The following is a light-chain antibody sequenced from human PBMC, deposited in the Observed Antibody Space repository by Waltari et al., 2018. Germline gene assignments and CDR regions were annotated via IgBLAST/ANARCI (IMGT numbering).Light chain of an antibody. J-gene: IGKJ4*01. CDR3: QQYNNWPPLT. CDR2: GAS. CDR1: QSVSSD. Sequence: EIVMTQSPATLSVSPGETATLSCRASQSVSSDLAWYQQKPGQAPRLLITGASTRATAIPARVSGSGSGTEFTLTISSLQSEDSAVYYCQQYNNWPPLTFVGGTKVEIK. V-gene: IGKV3-15*01.